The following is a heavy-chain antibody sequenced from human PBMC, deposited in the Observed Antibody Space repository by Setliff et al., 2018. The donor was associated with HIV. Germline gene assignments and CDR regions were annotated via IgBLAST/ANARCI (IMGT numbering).Heavy chain of an antibody. V-gene: IGHV1-46*01. J-gene: IGHJ4*02. D-gene: IGHD6-13*01. CDR2: INPSGGST. Sequence: ASVKVSCKASGYTFTSYYIHWVRQAPGQGLEWMGRINPSGGSTSYAQKFQGRVTMTRDTSTSTVYMELSSLRSEDTAVYYCARGLMGSSWYGPFWRYWGQGTLVTVSS. CDR3: ARGLMGSSWYGPFWRY. CDR1: GYTFTSYY.